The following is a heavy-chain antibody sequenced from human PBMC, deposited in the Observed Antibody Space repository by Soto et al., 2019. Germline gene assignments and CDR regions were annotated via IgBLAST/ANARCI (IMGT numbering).Heavy chain of an antibody. Sequence: SETLSLTCTVSGGSVSSGSYYWSWIRQPPGKGLEWIGYIYYSVSTNYNPSLKSRVTISVDTSKNQFSLKLSSVTAADTAVYYCARGRGYYYVQSGMDVWGQGTTVTVSS. D-gene: IGHD3-22*01. CDR1: GGSVSSGSYY. CDR2: IYYSVST. V-gene: IGHV4-61*01. J-gene: IGHJ6*02. CDR3: ARGRGYYYVQSGMDV.